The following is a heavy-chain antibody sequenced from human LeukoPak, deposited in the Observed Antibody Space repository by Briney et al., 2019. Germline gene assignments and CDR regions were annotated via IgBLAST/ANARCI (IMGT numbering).Heavy chain of an antibody. CDR3: ARVLVVLVPAAMDY. CDR2: ISVSGSST. D-gene: IGHD2-2*01. CDR1: GFTLNTYA. J-gene: IGHJ4*02. V-gene: IGHV3-23*01. Sequence: PGGSLRLSCAASGFTLNTYAMNWVRQAPGKGLEWVSVISVSGSSTYYADSVKGRFTISRDNAKNSLYLQMNSLRAEDTAVYYCARVLVVLVPAAMDYWGQGTLVTVSS.